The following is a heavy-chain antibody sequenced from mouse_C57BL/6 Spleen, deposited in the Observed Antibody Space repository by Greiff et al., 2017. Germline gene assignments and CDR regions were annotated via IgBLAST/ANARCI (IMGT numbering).Heavy chain of an antibody. Sequence: VQLQESGAELMKPGASVKLSCKATGYTFTGYWIEWVKQRPGHGLEWIGEILPGSGGTNYNEKFKGKATLTADTSSSTAYMQLSSLTTEDSAVYYCASSEDYSLFAYWGQGTLVTVSA. CDR2: ILPGSGGT. CDR3: ASSEDYSLFAY. D-gene: IGHD2-13*01. V-gene: IGHV1-9*01. J-gene: IGHJ3*01. CDR1: GYTFTGYW.